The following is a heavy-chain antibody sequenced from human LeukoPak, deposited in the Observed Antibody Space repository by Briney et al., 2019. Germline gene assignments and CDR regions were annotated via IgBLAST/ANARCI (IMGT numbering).Heavy chain of an antibody. J-gene: IGHJ6*03. CDR1: GFTFSSYG. D-gene: IGHD3-22*01. CDR3: AKGPHVEVSSGYYYYYYYMDV. V-gene: IGHV3-33*06. Sequence: GGSLRLSCAASGFTFSSYGMHWVRQAPGKGLEWVAVIWYDGSNKYYADSVKGRFTISRDNSKNTLYLQMNSLRAEDTAVYYCAKGPHVEVSSGYYYYYYYMDVWGKGTTVTLSS. CDR2: IWYDGSNK.